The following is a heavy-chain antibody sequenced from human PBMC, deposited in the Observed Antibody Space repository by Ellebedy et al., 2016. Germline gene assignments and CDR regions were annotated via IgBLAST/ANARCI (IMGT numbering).Heavy chain of an antibody. CDR3: ARSYCSSTSCYYWFNP. CDR2: INHSGST. J-gene: IGHJ5*02. V-gene: IGHV4-34*01. D-gene: IGHD2-2*01. CDR1: GGSFSGYY. Sequence: SETLSLXXAVYGGSFSGYYWSWIRQPPGKGLEWIGEINHSGSTNYNPSLKSRVTISVDTSKNQFSLKLSSVTAADTAVYYCARSYCSSTSCYYWFNPWGQGTLVTVSS.